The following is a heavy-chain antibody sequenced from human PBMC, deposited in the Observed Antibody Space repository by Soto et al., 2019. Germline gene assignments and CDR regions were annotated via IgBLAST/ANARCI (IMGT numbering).Heavy chain of an antibody. CDR2: LDTEDVET. Sequence: EASVKVSFKISGYTPTEISMHWVRQPPGKGLEWMGVLDTEDVETIYAQNFQGRVTVTEDTSTDAAYMALSSLRYDDTAVYYCPTGDSRSLLDYWGQGTLVTVCS. D-gene: IGHD3-22*01. V-gene: IGHV1-24*01. CDR3: PTGDSRSLLDY. J-gene: IGHJ4*01. CDR1: GYTPTEIS.